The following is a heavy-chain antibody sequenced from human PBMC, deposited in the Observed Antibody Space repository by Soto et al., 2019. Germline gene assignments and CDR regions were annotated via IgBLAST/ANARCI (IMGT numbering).Heavy chain of an antibody. Sequence: QVQLQQWGAGLLKPSETLSLTCAVYGGSLSGYQWTWIRQTPGKGLEWIGEINDSGNINYNPSLKSRVTILLDTPRKQISRKLSSVTAADSAVYYCARGLILWFGELSRRGGYYYYMDGWGKGTTVTVSS. V-gene: IGHV4-34*01. CDR3: ARGLILWFGELSRRGGYYYYMDG. CDR1: GGSLSGYQ. CDR2: INDSGNI. D-gene: IGHD3-10*01. J-gene: IGHJ6*03.